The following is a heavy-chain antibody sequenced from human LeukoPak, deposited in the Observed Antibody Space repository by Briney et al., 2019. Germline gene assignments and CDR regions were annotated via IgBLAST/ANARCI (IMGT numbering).Heavy chain of an antibody. D-gene: IGHD3-22*01. CDR3: ARDPGVGSGYYKDDCFYI. CDR1: GFTFDRHW. J-gene: IGHJ3*02. Sequence: GGSLRLSCATSGFTFDRHWMHWVRQAPGKGLVWVSRINSDGIHTTYADSVKGRFTISRDNAKNTLYLEMNSLRAEDTALYYCARDPGVGSGYYKDDCFYIWGQGTMVTVSS. V-gene: IGHV3-74*01. CDR2: INSDGIHT.